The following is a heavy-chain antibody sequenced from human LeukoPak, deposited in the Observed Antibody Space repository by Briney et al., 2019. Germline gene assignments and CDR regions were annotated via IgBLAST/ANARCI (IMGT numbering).Heavy chain of an antibody. J-gene: IGHJ4*02. CDR3: ARVGYSSSSKDY. V-gene: IGHV3-7*01. Sequence: GGSLRLSCAASGFTFSNYWMSWVRQAPGKGLEWVANINQDGSEKIYVDSVKGRLTMSRDNAKNSLFLQMSSLRADDTAVYYCARVGYSSSSKDYWGQGTLVTVSS. D-gene: IGHD6-6*01. CDR2: INQDGSEK. CDR1: GFTFSNYW.